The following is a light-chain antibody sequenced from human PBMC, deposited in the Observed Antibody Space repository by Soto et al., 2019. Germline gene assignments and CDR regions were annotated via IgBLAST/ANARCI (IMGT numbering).Light chain of an antibody. CDR3: CSYEGSYTCV. CDR1: SSDVGGYKY. J-gene: IGLJ1*01. V-gene: IGLV2-11*01. CDR2: DVS. Sequence: QSVLTQPRSVSGSPGQSVTISCTGTSSDVGGYKYVSWYQQHPGKAPKLMIYDVSKRPSGVPDRFSGSKSGNTASLTISGLQDEDDDAYYCCSYEGSYTCVFGTWTKVTV.